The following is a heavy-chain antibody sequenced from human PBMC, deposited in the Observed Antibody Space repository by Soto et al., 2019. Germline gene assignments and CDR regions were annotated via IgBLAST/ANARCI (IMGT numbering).Heavy chain of an antibody. Sequence: SETLSLTCAVYGGSFSDYYWSWIRQPPGKGLEWIGEINHTGSTNYNPSLKSRVTISVDTSKNQFSLKLSSVTAADTAVYYCARGAMVHFDYWGQGTLVTVSS. V-gene: IGHV4-34*01. CDR3: ARGAMVHFDY. CDR2: INHTGST. CDR1: GGSFSDYY. D-gene: IGHD5-18*01. J-gene: IGHJ4*02.